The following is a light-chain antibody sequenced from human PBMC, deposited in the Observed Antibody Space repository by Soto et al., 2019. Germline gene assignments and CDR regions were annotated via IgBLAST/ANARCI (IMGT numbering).Light chain of an antibody. V-gene: IGLV2-14*01. CDR3: SSYTSSNTVIV. CDR1: SSDVGGYNY. CDR2: EVS. J-gene: IGLJ2*01. Sequence: QSVLTQPASVSGSPGQSITISCTGTSSDVGGYNYVSWYQQHPGKAPKFMIYEVSNRPSGVSNRFSGSKSGNTASLTISGLQAEDEADYYCSSYTSSNTVIVFGGGTKLTVL.